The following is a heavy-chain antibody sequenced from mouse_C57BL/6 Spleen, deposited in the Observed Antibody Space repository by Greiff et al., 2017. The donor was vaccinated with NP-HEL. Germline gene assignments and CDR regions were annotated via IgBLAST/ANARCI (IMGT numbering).Heavy chain of an antibody. J-gene: IGHJ4*01. CDR2: IYPGSGNT. CDR1: GYTFTDYY. CDR3: ARSSNSHAMDY. V-gene: IGHV1-76*01. D-gene: IGHD2-5*01. Sequence: QVQLQQSGAELVRPGASVKLSCKASGYTFTDYYINWVKQRPGQGLEWIARIYPGSGNTYYNEKFKGKATLTAEKSSSTAYMQRSSLTSEDSAVYFCARSSNSHAMDYWGQGTSVTVSS.